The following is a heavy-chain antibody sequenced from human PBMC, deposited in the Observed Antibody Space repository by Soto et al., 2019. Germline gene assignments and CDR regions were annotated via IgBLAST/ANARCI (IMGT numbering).Heavy chain of an antibody. J-gene: IGHJ3*02. CDR3: ARVLTNRRSGYDYAFDI. CDR2: IYHSGST. CDR1: GGSISSGGYS. V-gene: IGHV4-30-2*01. Sequence: QLQLQESGSGLVKPSQTLSLTCAVSGGSISSGGYSWSWLRQPPGKGLEWIGYIYHSGSTYYNPSLKSRVTISVDRSKNQFSLKLSSVTAADTAVYYCARVLTNRRSGYDYAFDIWGQGTMVTFSS. D-gene: IGHD5-12*01.